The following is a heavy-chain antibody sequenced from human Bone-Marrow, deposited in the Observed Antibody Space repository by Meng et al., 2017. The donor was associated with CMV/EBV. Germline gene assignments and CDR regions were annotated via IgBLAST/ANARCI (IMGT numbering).Heavy chain of an antibody. J-gene: IGHJ6*02. CDR1: GFTFSSYG. Sequence: GGSLRLSCAASGFTFSSYGMHWVRQAPGKGLEWVAVIWYDGSNKYYADSVKGRFTISRDNSKNTLYLQMNSLRAEDTAVYYCAKGHPYYYYGMDVWGQGTTVTASS. CDR3: AKGHPYYYYGMDV. V-gene: IGHV3-33*06. CDR2: IWYDGSNK.